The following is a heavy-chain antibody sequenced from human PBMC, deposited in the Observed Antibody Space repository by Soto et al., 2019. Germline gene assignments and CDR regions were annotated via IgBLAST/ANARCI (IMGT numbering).Heavy chain of an antibody. CDR1: GFTFSSYG. CDR2: IWYDGSNK. Sequence: QVQLVESGGGVVQPGRSLRLSCAASGFTFSSYGMHWVRQAPGKGLEWVAVIWYDGSNKYYADSVKGRFTISRDNSKNSMYLQRNSRRADDTAVYYCARDLKQEATIFFACDIWGHGTMVTVSS. V-gene: IGHV3-33*01. D-gene: IGHD3-3*01. J-gene: IGHJ3*02. CDR3: ARDLKQEATIFFACDI.